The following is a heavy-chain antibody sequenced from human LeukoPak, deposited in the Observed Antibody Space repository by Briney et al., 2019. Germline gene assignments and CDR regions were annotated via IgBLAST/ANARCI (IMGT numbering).Heavy chain of an antibody. CDR2: ISSSGTTI. CDR3: AREWGAAAGFNWFDP. D-gene: IGHD6-13*01. Sequence: SGGSLRLSCAASGFTFSTYSMNWVRQAPWKGLEWVSYISSSGTTIYYADSVKGRFTISRDNAKNSLYLQMNSLGAEDTAVYYCAREWGAAAGFNWFDPWGQGTLVTVSS. CDR1: GFTFSTYS. V-gene: IGHV3-48*04. J-gene: IGHJ5*02.